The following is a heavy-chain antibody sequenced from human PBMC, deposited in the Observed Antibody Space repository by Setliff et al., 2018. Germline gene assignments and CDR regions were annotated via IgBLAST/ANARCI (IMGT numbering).Heavy chain of an antibody. J-gene: IGHJ4*02. CDR2: IFHSGST. D-gene: IGHD3-10*01. Sequence: SETLSLTCTVSGGSISSGTYYWGWIRQPPGKGLEWIGSIFHSGSTYYSPSLKRRVTISVDTSKHQFSLKLTSVTAADTAVYYCARLSYYGSGSYYDFYSCGQGTLVTVSS. V-gene: IGHV4-39*01. CDR1: GGSISSGTYY. CDR3: ARLSYYGSGSYYDFYS.